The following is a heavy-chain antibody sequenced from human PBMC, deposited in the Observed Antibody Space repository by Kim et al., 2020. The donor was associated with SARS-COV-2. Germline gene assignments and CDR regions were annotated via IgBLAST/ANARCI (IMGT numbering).Heavy chain of an antibody. CDR2: IDPSDSYT. CDR3: ARHFSNAPLRYFDWLLDIWFDP. V-gene: IGHV5-10-1*01. J-gene: IGHJ5*02. CDR1: GYSFTSYW. Sequence: GESLKISCKGSGYSFTSYWISWVRQMPGKGLEWMGRIDPSDSYTNYSPSFQGHVTISADKSISTAYLQWSSLKASDTAMYYCARHFSNAPLRYFDWLLDIWFDPWGQGTLVTVSS. D-gene: IGHD3-9*01.